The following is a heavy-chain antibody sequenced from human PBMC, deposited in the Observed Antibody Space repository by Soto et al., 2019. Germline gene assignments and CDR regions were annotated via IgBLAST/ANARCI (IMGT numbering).Heavy chain of an antibody. CDR3: AVAAAGKLPPRS. CDR1: GGSISSYY. Sequence: PSETLSLTCTVSGGSISSYYWSWIRQPPGKGLEWIGYIYYSGSTNYNPSLKSRVTISVDTSKNQFSLKLSSVTAADTAVYYCAVAAAGKLPPRSWGQGTLVTVSS. V-gene: IGHV4-59*08. D-gene: IGHD6-13*01. J-gene: IGHJ4*02. CDR2: IYYSGST.